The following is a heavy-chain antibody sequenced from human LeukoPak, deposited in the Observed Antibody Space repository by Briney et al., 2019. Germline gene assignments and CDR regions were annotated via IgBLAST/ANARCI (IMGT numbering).Heavy chain of an antibody. D-gene: IGHD1-26*01. CDR3: ARDGSPSGTYQQGYFDY. V-gene: IGHV3-30-3*01. Sequence: GGSLRLSCAASGLTISSYAMHWVRQAPGKGLEWVAVISYDKSNKYHADSVKGRFTISRDNSKNTLYLQMNSLKTEDTAVYYCARDGSPSGTYQQGYFDYWGQRTLVTVSS. J-gene: IGHJ4*02. CDR1: GLTISSYA. CDR2: ISYDKSNK.